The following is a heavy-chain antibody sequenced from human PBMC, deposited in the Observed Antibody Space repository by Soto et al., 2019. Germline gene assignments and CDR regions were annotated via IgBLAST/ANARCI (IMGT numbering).Heavy chain of an antibody. J-gene: IGHJ5*02. D-gene: IGHD3-10*01. CDR2: IYSGGPT. Sequence: VQLVESGGGLIQPGGSLRLSCEASGFSVSSSHMIWVRQAPGNGLEWVSVIYSGGPTYYAVSVKGRFTISRDRSKNTVYLQMHSLRNEDTAVYHCAKLGPYGSESYSFRYNWLDPWGQGTLVTVSS. CDR3: AKLGPYGSESYSFRYNWLDP. CDR1: GFSVSSSH. V-gene: IGHV3-53*01.